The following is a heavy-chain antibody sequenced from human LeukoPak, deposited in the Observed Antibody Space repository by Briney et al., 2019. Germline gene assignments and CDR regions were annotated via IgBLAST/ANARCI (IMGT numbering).Heavy chain of an antibody. CDR2: INPNSGGT. CDR3: ARAGSSGYYSFGY. J-gene: IGHJ4*02. D-gene: IGHD3-22*01. V-gene: IGHV1-2*02. Sequence: APVKVSCKASGYTFTGYYMHWVRQAPGQGLEWMGWINPNSGGTNYAQKFQGRVTMTRDPSISTAYMELSRLRSDDTAVYYCARAGSSGYYSFGYWGQGTLVTVSS. CDR1: GYTFTGYY.